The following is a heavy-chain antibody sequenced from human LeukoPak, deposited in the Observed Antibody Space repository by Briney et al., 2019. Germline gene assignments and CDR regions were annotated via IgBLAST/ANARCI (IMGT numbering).Heavy chain of an antibody. V-gene: IGHV4-61*01. D-gene: IGHD2-15*01. CDR1: GDSVSSCSYY. CDR3: ARIVVGETIDY. J-gene: IGHJ4*02. CDR2: VYYSGGT. Sequence: PSETLSLTCTVSGDSVSSCSYYWVWIRQSPEKKLVWIVFVYYSGGTNYNHSLKSRVTISIDTSKNQFSLNLSSVTAADTAVYYCARIVVGETIDYWGQGTLVTVSS.